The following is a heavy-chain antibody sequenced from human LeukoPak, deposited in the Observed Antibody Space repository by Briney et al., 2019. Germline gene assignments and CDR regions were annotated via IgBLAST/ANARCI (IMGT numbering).Heavy chain of an antibody. J-gene: IGHJ4*02. CDR3: VRSGGY. Sequence: GGSLRLSCEASGFTLSSHWMNWVRQAPGKGLEWVANIKEDGSEKYYVDSVKGRFTISRDNAKNSLCLQMNSLRAEDTAIYYCVRSGGYWGQGTLVTVSS. D-gene: IGHD1-26*01. V-gene: IGHV3-7*05. CDR1: GFTLSSHW. CDR2: IKEDGSEK.